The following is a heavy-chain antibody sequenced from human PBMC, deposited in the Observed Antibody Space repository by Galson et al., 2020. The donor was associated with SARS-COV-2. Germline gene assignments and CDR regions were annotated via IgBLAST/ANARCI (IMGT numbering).Heavy chain of an antibody. D-gene: IGHD2-2*01. CDR2: INPNSGCT. Sequence: ASVKVSCKASGYTFTDHYMHWVRQAPGQGLEWMGWINPNSGCTNYAQKFQGRVTMTRDTSSSTAYMELSRLRSDDTAVYYCARGIVVVPAGKEYYFGVDVWCQEGTVVVSS. J-gene: IGHJ6*02. CDR3: ARGIVVVPAGKEYYFGVDV. CDR1: GYTFTDHY. V-gene: IGHV1-2*02.